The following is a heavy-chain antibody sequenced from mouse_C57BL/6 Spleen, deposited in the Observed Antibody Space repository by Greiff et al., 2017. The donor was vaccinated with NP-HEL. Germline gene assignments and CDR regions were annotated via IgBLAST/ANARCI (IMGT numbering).Heavy chain of an antibody. CDR1: GYTFTDHT. Sequence: VQLQQSDAELVKPGASVKISCKVSGYTFTDHTIHWMKQRPEQGLEWIGYIYPRDGSPNYNEKFKGTATLTADKSSSTAYMQLNSLTSEDSAVYFCARQIYYWYFDVWGTGTTVTVSS. J-gene: IGHJ1*03. CDR3: ARQIYYWYFDV. V-gene: IGHV1-78*01. CDR2: IYPRDGSP.